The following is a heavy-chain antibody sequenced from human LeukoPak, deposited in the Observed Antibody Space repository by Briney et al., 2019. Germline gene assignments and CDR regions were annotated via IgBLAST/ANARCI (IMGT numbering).Heavy chain of an antibody. CDR1: GYSISSGYY. V-gene: IGHV4-38-2*01. CDR2: IYHSGST. J-gene: IGHJ4*02. CDR3: ARHGSRYYYDSSGYWY. Sequence: SETLSLTCAGSGYSISSGYYWGWIRQPPGKRMEWIGSIYHSGSTYYNPSLKSRVTISVDTSKNQFSLKLSSVTAADTAVYYCARHGSRYYYDSSGYWYWGQGTLVTVSS. D-gene: IGHD3-22*01.